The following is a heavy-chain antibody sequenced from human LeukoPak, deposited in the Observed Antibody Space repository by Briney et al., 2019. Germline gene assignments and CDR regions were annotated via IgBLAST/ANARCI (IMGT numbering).Heavy chain of an antibody. Sequence: GGSLRLSCAASGFTFSSYAINWVRQAPGKGLEWVSGISGTGGSIYYADSVKGRFTISRDNSKNTLYLQMNSLRAEDAAVYYCASARYNWNAYFEYWGQGSLVTVSS. V-gene: IGHV3-23*01. CDR2: ISGTGGSI. CDR1: GFTFSSYA. J-gene: IGHJ4*02. D-gene: IGHD1-1*01. CDR3: ASARYNWNAYFEY.